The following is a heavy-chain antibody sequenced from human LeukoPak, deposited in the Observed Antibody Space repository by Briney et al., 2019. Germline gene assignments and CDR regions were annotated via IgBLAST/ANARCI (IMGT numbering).Heavy chain of an antibody. D-gene: IGHD6-13*01. V-gene: IGHV3-23*01. Sequence: GGSLRLSCAASAFTFSRSAMTWVRQTPGKGLDWVSSISSSGNTYYADSVKGRFTISRDNSKNMLYLQMNSLRAEDTAVYYCVKGRISEDGLDFWGQGTLVTVSS. CDR1: AFTFSRSA. CDR3: VKGRISEDGLDF. CDR2: ISSSGNT. J-gene: IGHJ4*02.